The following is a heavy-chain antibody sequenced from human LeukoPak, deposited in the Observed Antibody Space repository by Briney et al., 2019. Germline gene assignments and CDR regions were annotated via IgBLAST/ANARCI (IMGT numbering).Heavy chain of an antibody. Sequence: GGSLRLSCAASGFTVSTNYMSWVRQAPGKGLEWVSAIYTDGTTYYAGSVKGRFTISRDNAKNSLSLQMNSLRDEDTAVYYCARVDYGSGSFDYWGQGTLVTVSS. CDR3: ARVDYGSGSFDY. CDR2: IYTDGTT. J-gene: IGHJ4*02. D-gene: IGHD3-10*01. CDR1: GFTVSTNY. V-gene: IGHV3-66*01.